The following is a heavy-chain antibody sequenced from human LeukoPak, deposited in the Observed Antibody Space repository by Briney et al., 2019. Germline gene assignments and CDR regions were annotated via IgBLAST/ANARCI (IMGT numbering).Heavy chain of an antibody. D-gene: IGHD4-11*01. CDR3: ARDMTRDYSNDYYYYGMDV. CDR2: IWYDGSNK. V-gene: IGHV3-33*01. J-gene: IGHJ6*02. Sequence: PGGSLRLSCAASGFTFSSYGMHWVRQAPGKGLEWVAVIWYDGSNKYFADSVKGRFTISRDNSKNTLYLQMNSLRAEDTAVYYCARDMTRDYSNDYYYYGMDVWGQGTTVTVSS. CDR1: GFTFSSYG.